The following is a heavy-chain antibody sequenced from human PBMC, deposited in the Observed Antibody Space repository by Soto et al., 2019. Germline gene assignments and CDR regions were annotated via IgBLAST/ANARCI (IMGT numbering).Heavy chain of an antibody. Sequence: EVQLLESGGGLVQPGGSLRLSCAASGFTFSSYAMSWVRQAPGKGLEWVSAISGSGGSTYYADSVKGRFTISRDNSKKTLYLQMNSLRAADTAVYYCAKEIAARPRHYYFDYWGQGTLVTVSS. V-gene: IGHV3-23*01. J-gene: IGHJ4*02. CDR2: ISGSGGST. CDR1: GFTFSSYA. CDR3: AKEIAARPRHYYFDY. D-gene: IGHD6-6*01.